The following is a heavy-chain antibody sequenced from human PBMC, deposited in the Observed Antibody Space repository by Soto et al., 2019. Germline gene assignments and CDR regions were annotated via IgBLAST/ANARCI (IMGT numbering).Heavy chain of an antibody. V-gene: IGHV1-58*01. Sequence: SVKVSCKASGFTFTSSAVQWVRQARGQRLEWIGWIVVGSGNTNYAQKFQERVTITRDMSTSTAYMELSSLRSEDTAVYYCAADTLAGHYYYYYGMDVWGQGTLVTVSS. J-gene: IGHJ6*02. CDR3: AADTLAGHYYYYYGMDV. CDR1: GFTFTSSA. D-gene: IGHD6-19*01. CDR2: IVVGSGNT.